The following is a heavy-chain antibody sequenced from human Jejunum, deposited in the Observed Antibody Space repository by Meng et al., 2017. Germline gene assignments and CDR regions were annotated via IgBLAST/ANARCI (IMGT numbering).Heavy chain of an antibody. Sequence: QGQRQDPGPGLVKPSETLSLTCTVSGGSMSGYYWSWIRQPPGKGLEWIGYIYYSGSTNYNPSLKSRVTISVDTSKNQFSLKLSSVTAADTAVYYCARDGFSIGHHFDYWGQGTLVTVSS. CDR2: IYYSGST. J-gene: IGHJ4*02. CDR3: ARDGFSIGHHFDY. CDR1: GGSMSGYY. V-gene: IGHV4-59*01. D-gene: IGHD2-15*01.